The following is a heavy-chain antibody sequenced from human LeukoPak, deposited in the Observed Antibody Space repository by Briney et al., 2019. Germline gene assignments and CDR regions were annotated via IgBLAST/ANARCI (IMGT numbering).Heavy chain of an antibody. CDR1: GGTFSSYA. V-gene: IGHV1-69*06. Sequence: VASVKVSCKASGGTFSSYAISWVRQAPGQGLEWMGGIIPIFGTANYARKFQGRVTITADKSTSTAYMELSSLRSEDTAVYYCARGRWGIAAAGSYYYMDVWGKGTTVTVSS. D-gene: IGHD6-13*01. CDR2: IIPIFGTA. CDR3: ARGRWGIAAAGSYYYMDV. J-gene: IGHJ6*03.